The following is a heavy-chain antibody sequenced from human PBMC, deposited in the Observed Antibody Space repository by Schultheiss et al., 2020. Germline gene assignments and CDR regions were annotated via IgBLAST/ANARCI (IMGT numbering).Heavy chain of an antibody. CDR3: ARDRGRYYDSSGTFQH. Sequence: GGSLRLSCAASGFTFSSYGMHWVRQAPGKGLEWVAVISYDGSNKYYADSVKGRFTISRDNSKNTLYLQMNSLRAEDTAVYYCARDRGRYYDSSGTFQHWGQGTLVTVSS. J-gene: IGHJ1*01. D-gene: IGHD3-22*01. CDR2: ISYDGSNK. V-gene: IGHV3-30*03. CDR1: GFTFSSYG.